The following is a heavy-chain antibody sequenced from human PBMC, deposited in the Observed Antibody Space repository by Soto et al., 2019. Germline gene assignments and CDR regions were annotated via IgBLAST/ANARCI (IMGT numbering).Heavy chain of an antibody. CDR2: IYHSGAT. J-gene: IGHJ4*01. Sequence: QVQLQESGSGLVKPSQTLVLTCTVSGDSISRDGYSWSWLRQPPGKGLEWIGYIYHSGATYYNPSLKSRVTTSVDKSKNQFSLRLASVTASYTAVYYCAREMSYYFDSWGHGTLVTVSS. V-gene: IGHV4-30-2*01. CDR1: GDSISRDGYS. CDR3: AREMSYYFDS.